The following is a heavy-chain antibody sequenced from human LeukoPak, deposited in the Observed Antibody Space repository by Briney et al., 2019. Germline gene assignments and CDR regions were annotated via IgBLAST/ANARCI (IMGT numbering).Heavy chain of an antibody. CDR3: AKGLSAAGDYYFDY. V-gene: IGHV3-23*01. Sequence: GGSLRLSCAASGFTFSSYAMSWVRQAPGKGLEWVSAISGSGGSTYYADSVKGRFTISRDNSKNTVYLQMKSLRVEATAVYYCAKGLSAAGDYYFDYWGQEALVTVSS. CDR1: GFTFSSYA. CDR2: ISGSGGST. D-gene: IGHD2-21*01. J-gene: IGHJ4*02.